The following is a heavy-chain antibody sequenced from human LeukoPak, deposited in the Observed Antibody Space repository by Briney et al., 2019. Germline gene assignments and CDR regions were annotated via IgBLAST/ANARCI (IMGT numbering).Heavy chain of an antibody. V-gene: IGHV3-30*18. CDR2: ISYDGSEK. J-gene: IGHJ6*02. Sequence: GGSLRLSCAASGFAFRTYGMHWVRQAPGKGLEWVAVISYDGSEKNNADSVKGRFTISRDNSKNMLYLEMNSLRTEDTAVYYCAKDRGGTMVRGVYYYYGMDDWGQGTTVTVYS. D-gene: IGHD3-10*01. CDR3: AKDRGGTMVRGVYYYYGMDD. CDR1: GFAFRTYG.